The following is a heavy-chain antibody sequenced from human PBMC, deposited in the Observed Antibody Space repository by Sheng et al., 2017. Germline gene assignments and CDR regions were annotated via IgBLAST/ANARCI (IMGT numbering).Heavy chain of an antibody. CDR3: AKDNPYYDFGYFDY. V-gene: IGHV3-30*02. J-gene: IGHJ4*02. CDR1: GFTFSSYG. Sequence: QVQLVESGGGVVQPGGSLRLSCAASGFTFSSYGMHWVRQAPGKGLEWVAFIRYDGSNKYYADSVKGRFTISRDNSKNTLYLQMNSLRAEDTAVYYCAKDNPYYDFGYFDYWGQGTLVTVSS. CDR2: IRYDGSNK. D-gene: IGHD3-3*01.